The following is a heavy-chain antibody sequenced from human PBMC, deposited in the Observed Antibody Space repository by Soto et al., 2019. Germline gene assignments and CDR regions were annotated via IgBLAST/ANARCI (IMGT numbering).Heavy chain of an antibody. CDR1: GFTFSSYA. D-gene: IGHD6-19*01. Sequence: PGGSLRLSCAASGFTFSSYAMHWVRQAPGKGLEWVAVISYDGSNKYYADSVKGRFTISRDNSKNTLYLQMNSLRAEDTAVYYCARDRVYSSGWYYFDYWGQGTLVTVSS. CDR2: ISYDGSNK. CDR3: ARDRVYSSGWYYFDY. V-gene: IGHV3-30-3*01. J-gene: IGHJ4*02.